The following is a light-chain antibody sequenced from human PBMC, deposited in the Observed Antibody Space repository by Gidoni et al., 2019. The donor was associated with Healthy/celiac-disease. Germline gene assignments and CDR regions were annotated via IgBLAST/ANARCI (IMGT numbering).Light chain of an antibody. CDR1: QSVLYSSNNKNY. CDR3: QQDYSTPLT. CDR2: WSS. Sequence: DIVMTQSPDSLAVSLGERATINCKSSQSVLYSSNNKNYLAWYQQKPGQPPKLLIYWSSTRESGVPDRFSGSGSGTDFTLTSSSLQAEDVAVYYCQQDYSTPLTFXGXTKVXIK. J-gene: IGKJ4*01. V-gene: IGKV4-1*01.